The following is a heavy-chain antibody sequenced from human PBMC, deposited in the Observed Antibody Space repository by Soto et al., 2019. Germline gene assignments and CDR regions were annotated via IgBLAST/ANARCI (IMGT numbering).Heavy chain of an antibody. D-gene: IGHD2-2*01. Sequence: SETLSLTCTFSGVSFGSSAYYWGWIRRAPGKGLEWIGSINSSGSTFSNPSLKSRVNLSVDTSKNQFSLKLTSVTAADTALYSCSRRDQEGFDPWGQGTLCTVSS. V-gene: IGHV4-39*01. CDR1: GVSFGSSAYY. CDR3: SRRDQEGFDP. J-gene: IGHJ5*02. CDR2: INSSGST.